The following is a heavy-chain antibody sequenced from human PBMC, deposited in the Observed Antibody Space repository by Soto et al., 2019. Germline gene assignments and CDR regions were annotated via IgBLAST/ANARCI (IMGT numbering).Heavy chain of an antibody. Sequence: PSQTLSLTCAISGDSVSSNSAAWNWIRQSPSRGLEWLGRTYYRSKWYNDYAVSVKSRITINPDTSKNQFSLQLNSVTPEDTAVYYCARSKPYSSSWPIAPIDYWGQGTLVTVSS. D-gene: IGHD6-13*01. CDR3: ARSKPYSSSWPIAPIDY. J-gene: IGHJ4*02. V-gene: IGHV6-1*01. CDR2: TYYRSKWYN. CDR1: GDSVSSNSAA.